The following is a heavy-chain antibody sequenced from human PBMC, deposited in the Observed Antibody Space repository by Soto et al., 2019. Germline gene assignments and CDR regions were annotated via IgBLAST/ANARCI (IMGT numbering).Heavy chain of an antibody. D-gene: IGHD6-13*01. Sequence: PGGSLRLSCAASGFTFRNYGMNWVRQAPGKGLEWVADIGYDGSNKYYADSVKGRFTISRDNSKNTLYLQMNSLRAEDTAVYYCARETQHSSSWFFTNWFDPWGQGTLVTVSS. CDR2: IGYDGSNK. CDR1: GFTFRNYG. CDR3: ARETQHSSSWFFTNWFDP. J-gene: IGHJ5*02. V-gene: IGHV3-33*08.